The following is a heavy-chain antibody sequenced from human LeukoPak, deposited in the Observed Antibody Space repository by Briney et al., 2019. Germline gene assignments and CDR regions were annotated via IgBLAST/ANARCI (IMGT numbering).Heavy chain of an antibody. V-gene: IGHV4-4*07. CDR3: ARAAGAAGGQYFDD. J-gene: IGHJ4*02. Sequence: LETLSLTCTVSGGSISGYYWSWIRQPAGQGLEWIGRIYSNGDTRYNPSLKSRVTMSVDTSKNQLSLKLGPVTAADTAVYYCARAAGAAGGQYFDDWGQGTLVPVSS. CDR1: GGSISGYY. D-gene: IGHD6-13*01. CDR2: IYSNGDT.